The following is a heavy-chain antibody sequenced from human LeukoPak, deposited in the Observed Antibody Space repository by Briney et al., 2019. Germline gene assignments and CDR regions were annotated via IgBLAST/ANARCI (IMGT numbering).Heavy chain of an antibody. J-gene: IGHJ4*02. V-gene: IGHV1-8*02. CDR3: ARDSYYYDSSGCDY. CDR2: MNPNSGNT. Sequence: ASVKVSCKASGYTFTGYYMHWVRQAPGQGLEWMGWMNPNSGNTGYAQKFQGRVTMTRNTSISTAYMELSSLRSEDTAVYYCARDSYYYDSSGCDYWGQGTLVTVSS. CDR1: GYTFTGYY. D-gene: IGHD3-22*01.